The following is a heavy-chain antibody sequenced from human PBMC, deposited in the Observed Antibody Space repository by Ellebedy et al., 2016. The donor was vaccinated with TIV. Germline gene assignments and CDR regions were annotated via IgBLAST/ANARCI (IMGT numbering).Heavy chain of an antibody. J-gene: IGHJ4*02. CDR3: TRAPTITTIYDY. CDR1: GFTVRSNY. Sequence: GESLKISCAVSGFTVRSNYLSWVRQAPGQGLEWVSIIYSDGTTHYADSVRGRFTISRDNFKNTVYLQMNSLRAEDTAVYYCTRAPTITTIYDYWGQGNMVTVSS. D-gene: IGHD4-11*01. CDR2: IYSDGTT. V-gene: IGHV3-53*01.